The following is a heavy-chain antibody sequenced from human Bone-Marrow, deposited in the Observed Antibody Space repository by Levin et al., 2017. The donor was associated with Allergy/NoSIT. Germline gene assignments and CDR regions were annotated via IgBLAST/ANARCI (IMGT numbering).Heavy chain of an antibody. V-gene: IGHV3-30-3*01. Sequence: PGGSLRLSCAASGFAFNIYAMHWVRQAPGKGLEWVAGISDDGSNEYYADSVKGRFTISRDNSKNTLSLQMSSLRTEDTAVYYCAGRGKLFDDWGQGTLVTVSS. CDR3: AGRGKLFDD. CDR1: GFAFNIYA. J-gene: IGHJ4*02. D-gene: IGHD3-10*01. CDR2: ISDDGSNE.